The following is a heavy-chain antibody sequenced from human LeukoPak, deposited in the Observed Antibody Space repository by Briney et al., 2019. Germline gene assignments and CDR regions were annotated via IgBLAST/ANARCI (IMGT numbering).Heavy chain of an antibody. V-gene: IGHV3-23*01. CDR2: ISCNGGST. CDR3: ANSAFYFDNSGYFFPFDY. CDR1: GFTFGDYA. D-gene: IGHD3-22*01. Sequence: PGGSLRLSCTASGFTFGDYAMSWVRQAPGKGLEWVSSISCNGGSTFYADSVKGRFTISRDDSKNTVYLQMNSLRAEDTAVYYCANSAFYFDNSGYFFPFDYWGQGTLVTVSS. J-gene: IGHJ4*02.